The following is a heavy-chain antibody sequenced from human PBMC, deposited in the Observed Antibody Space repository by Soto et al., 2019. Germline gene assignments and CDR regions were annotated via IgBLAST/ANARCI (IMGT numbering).Heavy chain of an antibody. Sequence: QVQLVQSGAEVKKPGSSVKVSCKASGGTFSSYAISWVRQAPGQGLEWMGGIIPIFGTANYAQKFQGRVTITAEESTSTAYMELSSLRSEDTAVYYGARPDCISTSCYPTMGGNYYYGMDVWGQGTTVTVSS. CDR3: ARPDCISTSCYPTMGGNYYYGMDV. CDR1: GGTFSSYA. V-gene: IGHV1-69*12. D-gene: IGHD2-2*01. CDR2: IIPIFGTA. J-gene: IGHJ6*02.